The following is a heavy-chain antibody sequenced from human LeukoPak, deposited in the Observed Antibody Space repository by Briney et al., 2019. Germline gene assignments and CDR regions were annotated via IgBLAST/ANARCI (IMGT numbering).Heavy chain of an antibody. D-gene: IGHD3-10*01. CDR2: ISYDGSNK. V-gene: IGHV3-30*05. Sequence: GGSLRLSCAASGFTFSDYGMHWVRQAPGKGLEWVAVISYDGSNKYYADSVKGRFTISRDNSKDALFLQMNSLRAEDTAVYYCSKDWGEYYYGSGSYYNSDGYWGQGTLVTVSS. CDR3: SKDWGEYYYGSGSYYNSDGY. J-gene: IGHJ4*02. CDR1: GFTFSDYG.